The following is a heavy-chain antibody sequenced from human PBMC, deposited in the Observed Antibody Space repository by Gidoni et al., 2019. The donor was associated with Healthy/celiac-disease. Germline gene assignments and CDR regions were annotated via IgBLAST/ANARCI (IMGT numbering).Heavy chain of an antibody. J-gene: IGHJ4*02. CDR2: IIPICGTA. Sequence: QVQLVQSGAEVKKPGSSVTVSSKASGGPFSSYAISWVRQAPGKGLEWMGGIIPICGTANYAQKFQGRVTIAADESTSTAYMELSSLRSEDTAVYYCASIGVEMATIWYFDYWGQGTLVTVSS. D-gene: IGHD5-12*01. CDR3: ASIGVEMATIWYFDY. CDR1: GGPFSSYA. V-gene: IGHV1-69*01.